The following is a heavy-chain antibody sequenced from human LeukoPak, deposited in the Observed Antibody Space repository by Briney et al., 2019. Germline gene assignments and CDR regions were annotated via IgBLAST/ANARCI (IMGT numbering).Heavy chain of an antibody. D-gene: IGHD6-13*01. CDR1: GASISSSNW. CDR3: ARRSSSSWYRNWFDP. CDR2: IYHSGSN. J-gene: IGHJ5*02. V-gene: IGHV4-4*02. Sequence: PSETLSLTCAVSGASISSSNWWSWVRQPPGNGLEWIGEIYHSGSNNYNPPLKSRVTMSVDTSKNQFSLKLSSVTAADTAVYYCARRSSSSWYRNWFDPWGQGTLVTVSS.